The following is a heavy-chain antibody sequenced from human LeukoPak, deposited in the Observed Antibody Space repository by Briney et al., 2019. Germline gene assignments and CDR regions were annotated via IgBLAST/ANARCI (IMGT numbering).Heavy chain of an antibody. Sequence: ASVKVSCKASGYTFTSYGISWVRQAPGQGLEWMGWISAYNGNTNYAQKLQGRVTMTTDTSTSTAYMELRSLRSDDTAVYYCARLRRDSSSSEHYYYYMDVWGKGTTVTVSS. V-gene: IGHV1-18*01. D-gene: IGHD6-6*01. J-gene: IGHJ6*03. CDR2: ISAYNGNT. CDR1: GYTFTSYG. CDR3: ARLRRDSSSSEHYYYYMDV.